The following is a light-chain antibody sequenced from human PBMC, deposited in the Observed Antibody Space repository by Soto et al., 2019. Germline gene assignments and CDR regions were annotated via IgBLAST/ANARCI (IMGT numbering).Light chain of an antibody. Sequence: DIQMTQSPSARSASVGERVKITCRASQSISSYLNWYQQKPGKAPKLLIYAASSLQTGVPSRFSGSGSGTDFTLTISSLQPEDFATYYCQQSYSTPITFGQGTRLEIK. CDR3: QQSYSTPIT. J-gene: IGKJ5*01. CDR2: AAS. V-gene: IGKV1-39*01. CDR1: QSISSY.